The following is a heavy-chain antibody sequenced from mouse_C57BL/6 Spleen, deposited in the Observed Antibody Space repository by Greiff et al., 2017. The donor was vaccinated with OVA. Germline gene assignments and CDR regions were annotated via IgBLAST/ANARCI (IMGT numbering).Heavy chain of an antibody. CDR1: GFTFSDYG. CDR3: ARDSSGYPAWFAY. V-gene: IGHV5-17*01. D-gene: IGHD3-2*02. J-gene: IGHJ3*01. CDR2: ISSGSSTI. Sequence: DVMLVESGGGLVKPGGSLKLSCAASGFTFSDYGMHWVRQAPEKGLEWVAYISSGSSTIYYADTVKGRFTISRDNAKNTLFLQMTSLRSEDTAMYYCARDSSGYPAWFAYWGQGTLVTVSA.